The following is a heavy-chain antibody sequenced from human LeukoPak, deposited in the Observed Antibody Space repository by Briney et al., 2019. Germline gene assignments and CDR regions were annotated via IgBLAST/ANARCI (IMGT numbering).Heavy chain of an antibody. Sequence: SLRLSCAASGFTFDDYAMHWVRQAPGKGLEWVSGISWNSGSIGYADSVKGRFTISRDNAKNSLYLQMNSLRAEDTALYYCAKDLGSSGWPRGAFDIWGQGTMVTVSS. CDR2: ISWNSGSI. J-gene: IGHJ3*02. CDR1: GFTFDDYA. D-gene: IGHD6-19*01. CDR3: AKDLGSSGWPRGAFDI. V-gene: IGHV3-9*01.